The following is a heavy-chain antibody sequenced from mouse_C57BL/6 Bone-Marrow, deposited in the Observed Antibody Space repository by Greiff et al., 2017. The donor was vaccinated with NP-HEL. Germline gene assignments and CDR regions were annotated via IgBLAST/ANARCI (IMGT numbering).Heavy chain of an antibody. V-gene: IGHV10-3*01. J-gene: IGHJ1*03. CDR1: GFTFNTYA. CDR2: IRSKSSNYAT. D-gene: IGHD4-1*02. Sequence: EVKLVESGGGLVQPKGSLKLSCAASGFTFNTYAMHWVRQAPGKGLEWVARIRSKSSNYATYYADSVKDRFTISRDDSQSMLYLQMNNPKTEDTAMYYCVREGYTNWDWYFDVWGTGTTVTVSS. CDR3: VREGYTNWDWYFDV.